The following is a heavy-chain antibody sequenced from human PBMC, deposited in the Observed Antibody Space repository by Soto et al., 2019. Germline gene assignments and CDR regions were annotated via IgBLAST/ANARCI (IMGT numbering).Heavy chain of an antibody. CDR3: ARARRHSSSWYPDTYYFDY. CDR2: INHSGST. Sequence: PSETLSLTCAVYGGSFSGYYWSWIRQPPGKGLEWIGEINHSGSTNYNPSLKSRVTISVDTSKNQFSLKLSSVTAADTAVYYCARARRHSSSWYPDTYYFDYWGQGTLVTVSS. CDR1: GGSFSGYY. V-gene: IGHV4-34*01. J-gene: IGHJ4*02. D-gene: IGHD6-13*01.